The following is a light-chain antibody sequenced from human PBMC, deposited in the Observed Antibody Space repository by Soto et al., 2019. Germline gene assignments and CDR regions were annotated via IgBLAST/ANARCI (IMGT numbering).Light chain of an antibody. CDR1: SSDVGGYNY. CDR3: CSFALRSTLI. Sequence: QSALTQPASVSGSPGQSMTISCTGTSSDVGGYNYVSWYQQHPGKAPKLMIYEGGKRPSGVSNRFSGSKSGNTASLTISGLQAEDEADYYCCSFALRSTLIFGGGTKLTVL. CDR2: EGG. V-gene: IGLV2-23*01. J-gene: IGLJ2*01.